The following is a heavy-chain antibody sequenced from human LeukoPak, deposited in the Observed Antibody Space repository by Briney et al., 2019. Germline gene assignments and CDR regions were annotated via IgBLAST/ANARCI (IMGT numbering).Heavy chain of an antibody. J-gene: IGHJ4*02. CDR3: ARHYEGRRELQSDY. D-gene: IGHD1-26*01. Sequence: ASVKVSCKASGYTFTSYYMHWVRQAPGQGLEWMGIINPSGGSTSYAQKFQGRVTMTRDMSISTAYLQWSSLKASDTAMYYCARHYEGRRELQSDYWGQGTLVTVSS. CDR2: INPSGGST. V-gene: IGHV1-46*01. CDR1: GYTFTSYY.